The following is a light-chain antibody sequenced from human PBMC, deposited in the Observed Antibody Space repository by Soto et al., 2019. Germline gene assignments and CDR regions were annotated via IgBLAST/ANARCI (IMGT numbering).Light chain of an antibody. Sequence: QSALTQPASVSGSPGQSITISCTGTSSDVGGYNYVSWYQQHPGNAPKLMIYDVNSRPSGVSNRFSGSKSGNTASLTISGLQAEDEADYSCSSYTRSSALILFGGGTKLTVL. V-gene: IGLV2-14*03. J-gene: IGLJ2*01. CDR2: DVN. CDR3: SSYTRSSALIL. CDR1: SSDVGGYNY.